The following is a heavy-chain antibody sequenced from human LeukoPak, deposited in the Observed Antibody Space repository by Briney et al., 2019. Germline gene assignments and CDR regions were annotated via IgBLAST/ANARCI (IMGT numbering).Heavy chain of an antibody. D-gene: IGHD6-19*01. CDR1: GGSISSDY. CDR3: AREGGYSNGYYYFDY. CDR2: IYYSGNT. V-gene: IGHV4-59*01. J-gene: IGHJ4*02. Sequence: PSETLSLTCTVSGGSISSDYWSWIRQSPGKGLEWIGYIYYSGNTNCNPSLKSRVTISIDTSKNQFSLKLSSVTAADTAVYYCAREGGYSNGYYYFDYWGQGTLVTVSS.